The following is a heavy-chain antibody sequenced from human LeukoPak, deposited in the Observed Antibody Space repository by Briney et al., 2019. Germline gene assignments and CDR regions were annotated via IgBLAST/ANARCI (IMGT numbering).Heavy chain of an antibody. Sequence: GSSVKVSCKASGGTFSSYAISWVRQAPGQGLEWMGGIIPIFGTANYAQKFQGRVTITADESTSTAYMELSSLRSEDTAVYYCARERKYGSGSSSEDYWGQGTLVTVSS. V-gene: IGHV1-69*01. J-gene: IGHJ4*02. CDR2: IIPIFGTA. CDR1: GGTFSSYA. CDR3: ARERKYGSGSSSEDY. D-gene: IGHD3-10*01.